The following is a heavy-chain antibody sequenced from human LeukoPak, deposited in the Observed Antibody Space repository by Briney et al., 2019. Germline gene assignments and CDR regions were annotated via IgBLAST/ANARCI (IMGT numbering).Heavy chain of an antibody. V-gene: IGHV3-7*01. CDR3: AREDPRRYYGMDV. CDR2: IKQEGSEK. J-gene: IGHJ6*02. CDR1: GFTFSSYW. Sequence: PGGSLRLSCAASGFTFSSYWMSWVRQAPGKGLEWVANIKQEGSEKYYVDSVKGRFTISRDNAKNSLYLQMNSLRAEDTAVYYCAREDPRRYYGMDVWGQGTTVTVSS.